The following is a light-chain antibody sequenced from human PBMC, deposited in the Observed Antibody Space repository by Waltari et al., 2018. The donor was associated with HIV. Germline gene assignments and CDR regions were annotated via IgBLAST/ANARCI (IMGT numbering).Light chain of an antibody. CDR3: QQSYTIPLT. CDR1: QTLLHSPDDQNH. V-gene: IGKV4-1*01. J-gene: IGKJ3*01. Sequence: DIVLTQSPDSLTVSLGEGASISCKSSQTLLHSPDDQNHLAWYQQRAGQSPRLPVSRASVRQPGVADRFSGNASETNFTLTNSSMQAEDVAIYYCQQSYTIPLTFGPGTRVDI. CDR2: RAS.